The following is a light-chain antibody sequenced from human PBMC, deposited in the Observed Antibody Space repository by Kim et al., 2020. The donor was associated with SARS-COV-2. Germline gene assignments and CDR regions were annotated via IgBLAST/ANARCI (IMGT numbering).Light chain of an antibody. J-gene: IGLJ1*01. CDR1: NIGSKS. CDR2: YDS. Sequence: SYELTQPPSVSVAPGKTARITCGGNNIGSKSVHWYQQKPGQAPVLVIYYDSDRPSGIPERFSGSNSGNMATLTISRVEAGDEADYYCQVWDSSSDHPVFGTGTKVTVL. CDR3: QVWDSSSDHPV. V-gene: IGLV3-21*04.